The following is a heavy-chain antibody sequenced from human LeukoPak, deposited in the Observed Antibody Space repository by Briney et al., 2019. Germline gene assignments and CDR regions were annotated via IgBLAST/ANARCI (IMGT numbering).Heavy chain of an antibody. J-gene: IGHJ6*03. CDR1: GGTFSSYA. CDR2: IIPIFGTA. V-gene: IGHV1-69*06. Sequence: SVKVSCKASGGTFSSYAISWVRQAPGQGLEWIGGIIPIFGTANYAQKFQGRVTITADKSTSTAYMELSSLRSEDTAVYYCASSTLDWYYYYMDVWGKGTTVTVSS. CDR3: ASSTLDWYYYYMDV. D-gene: IGHD2-21*01.